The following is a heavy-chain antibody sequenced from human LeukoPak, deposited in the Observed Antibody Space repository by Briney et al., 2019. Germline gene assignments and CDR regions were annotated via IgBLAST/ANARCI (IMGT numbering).Heavy chain of an antibody. CDR2: IKSDGSTT. J-gene: IGHJ6*03. CDR1: GFTFSSYW. D-gene: IGHD3-10*01. Sequence: PGGSLRLSCAASGFTFSSYWMHWVRQVPGKGLVWVSRIKSDGSTTTYADSVKGRFTISRDNAKNTLYLQMNSLRAEDTALYYCARVARGDYYYYYMDVWGKGTTVTVSS. CDR3: ARVARGDYYYYYMDV. V-gene: IGHV3-74*01.